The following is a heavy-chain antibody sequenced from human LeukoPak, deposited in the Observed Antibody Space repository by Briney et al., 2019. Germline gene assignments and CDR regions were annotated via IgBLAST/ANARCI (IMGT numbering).Heavy chain of an antibody. Sequence: SETLSLTCTVSGGSISSSSYYWGWIRQPPGKGLEWIGSIYYSGSTYYNPSLKSRVTISVDTSKNQFSLKLSSVTAADTAVYYCARDRNSGIFDYWGQGTLVTVSS. CDR2: IYYSGST. CDR3: ARDRNSGIFDY. V-gene: IGHV4-39*07. D-gene: IGHD4-23*01. J-gene: IGHJ4*02. CDR1: GGSISSSSYY.